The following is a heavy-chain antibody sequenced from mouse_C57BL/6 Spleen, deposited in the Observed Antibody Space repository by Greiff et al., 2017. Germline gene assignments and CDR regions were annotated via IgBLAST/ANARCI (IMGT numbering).Heavy chain of an antibody. CDR3: ARSGTGTGDFDY. CDR2: IDPSDSYT. V-gene: IGHV1-69*01. D-gene: IGHD4-1*01. Sequence: VQLQQSGAELVMPGASVKLSCKASGYTFTSYWMHWVKQRPGQGLEWIGEIDPSDSYTNYNQKFKGKSTLTVDKSSSTAYMQLSSLTSEDSAVYYCARSGTGTGDFDYWGQGTTLTVSS. J-gene: IGHJ2*01. CDR1: GYTFTSYW.